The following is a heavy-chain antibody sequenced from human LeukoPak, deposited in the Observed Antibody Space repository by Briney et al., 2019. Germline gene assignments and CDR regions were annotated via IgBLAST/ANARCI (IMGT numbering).Heavy chain of an antibody. J-gene: IGHJ4*02. CDR3: ARDRGWAGGTTSYYFDY. CDR1: GYTFTSYY. V-gene: IGHV1-46*01. Sequence: ASVKVSCKASGYTFTSYYLHWVRQAPGQGLEWMGIINPTGYTTSYAQKFQGRVTMTRDTSTSTVYMELSSLRSEDTAVHYCARDRGWAGGTTSYYFDYWGQGTLVTVSS. CDR2: INPTGYTT. D-gene: IGHD1-7*01.